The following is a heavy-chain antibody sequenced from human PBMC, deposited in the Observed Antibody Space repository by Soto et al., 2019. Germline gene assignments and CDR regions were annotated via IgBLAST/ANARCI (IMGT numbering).Heavy chain of an antibody. V-gene: IGHV6-1*01. CDR2: TYYRSKWYN. Sequence: SQTLSLTCDIPGGSVSTHSAAWNWIRPSPSRGLEWLGRTYYRSKWYNDYAVSVKSRITINPDTSKNQFSLQLNSVTPEDTAVYYCARERYGDYGRGALDIWGQGTMVTVSS. CDR1: GGSVSTHSAA. CDR3: ARERYGDYGRGALDI. D-gene: IGHD4-17*01. J-gene: IGHJ3*02.